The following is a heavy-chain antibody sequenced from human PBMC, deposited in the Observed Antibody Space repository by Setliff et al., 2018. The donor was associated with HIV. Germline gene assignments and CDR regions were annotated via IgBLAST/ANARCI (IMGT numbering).Heavy chain of an antibody. CDR2: FNPNSGGT. V-gene: IGHV1-2*06. CDR1: GYTFTGHY. J-gene: IGHJ4*02. CDR3: VRDIKYGWERHHIEPSPGFDY. Sequence: ASVKVSCKASGYTFTGHYMHWVRQAPGQGLEWMGRFNPNSGGTNYAQKFRGRVTMTSDTSISTAYMELSRLGSDDTAVYYCVRDIKYGWERHHIEPSPGFDYWGQGTLVTVSS. D-gene: IGHD3-10*01.